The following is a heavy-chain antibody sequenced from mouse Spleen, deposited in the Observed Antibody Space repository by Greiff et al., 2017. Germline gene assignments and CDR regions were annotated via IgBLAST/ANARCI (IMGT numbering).Heavy chain of an antibody. Sequence: EVQVVESGGGLVKPGGSLKLSCAASGFTFSSYAMSWVRQTPEKRLEWVATISSGGSYTYYPDSVKGRFTISRDNAKNTLYLQMSSLRSEDTAMYYCAREWPLRGWYFDVWGAGTTVTVSS. CDR3: AREWPLRGWYFDV. V-gene: IGHV5-9-3*01. J-gene: IGHJ1*01. D-gene: IGHD1-1*01. CDR1: GFTFSSYA. CDR2: ISSGGSYT.